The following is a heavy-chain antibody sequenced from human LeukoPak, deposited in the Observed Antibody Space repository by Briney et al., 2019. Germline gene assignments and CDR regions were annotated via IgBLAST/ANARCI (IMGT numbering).Heavy chain of an antibody. CDR1: GYTFTSYG. CDR2: ISAYNGDI. V-gene: IGHV1-18*01. Sequence: ASEKVSCKASGYTFTSYGISWVRQAPGQGLEWMGYISAYNGDIDYAQILQGRATMTTDTSTSTAYMELRSLRSDDTAVYYCARSHATTYSRGKNFADYWGQGSLVTVSS. J-gene: IGHJ4*02. D-gene: IGHD3-22*01. CDR3: ARSHATTYSRGKNFADY.